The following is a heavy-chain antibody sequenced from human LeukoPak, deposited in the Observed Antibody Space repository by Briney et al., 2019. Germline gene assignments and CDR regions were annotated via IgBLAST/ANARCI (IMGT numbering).Heavy chain of an antibody. CDR1: GGSISSSSYY. CDR2: IYYSGST. Sequence: SETLSLTCTVSGGSISSSSYYWGWIRQPPGKGLVWIGSIYYSGSTYYNPSLKSRVTISVDTSKNQFSLKLSSVTAADTAVYYCARLLSVEWELTPGWFDPWGQGTLVTVSS. CDR3: ARLLSVEWELTPGWFDP. J-gene: IGHJ5*02. V-gene: IGHV4-39*01. D-gene: IGHD1-26*01.